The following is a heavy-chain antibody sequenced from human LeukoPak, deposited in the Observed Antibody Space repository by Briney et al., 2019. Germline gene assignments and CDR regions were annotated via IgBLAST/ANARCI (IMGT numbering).Heavy chain of an antibody. Sequence: GGSLRLSCAASGFTVSSDSMSWGRQAPGGGLGCGSSISSSSSYIYYADSVKGRLTISRDKAKNSLYLQMNSLRAEDTAVYYCARVLRYCSGGNCYSGGLGYMDVWGKGTTVTISS. V-gene: IGHV3-21*04. CDR1: GFTVSSDS. D-gene: IGHD2-15*01. CDR3: ARVLRYCSGGNCYSGGLGYMDV. J-gene: IGHJ6*03. CDR2: ISSSSSYI.